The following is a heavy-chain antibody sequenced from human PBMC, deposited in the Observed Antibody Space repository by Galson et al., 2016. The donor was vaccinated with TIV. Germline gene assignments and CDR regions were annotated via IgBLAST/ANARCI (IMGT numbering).Heavy chain of an antibody. Sequence: LSLTCAVSGYSISSGYYWGWVRQPPGKGLEWLGNICHTETTYYNPSLESRVAISADTSKSQFSLNLNSVTAADTAVYYCARLVVVLVNFDSWGQGALVTVSS. CDR2: ICHTETT. V-gene: IGHV4-38-2*01. D-gene: IGHD2-21*01. CDR1: GYSISSGYY. CDR3: ARLVVVLVNFDS. J-gene: IGHJ4*02.